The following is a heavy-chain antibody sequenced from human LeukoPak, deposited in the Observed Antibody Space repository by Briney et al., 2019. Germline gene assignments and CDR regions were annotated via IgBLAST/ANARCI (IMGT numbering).Heavy chain of an antibody. V-gene: IGHV3-53*01. D-gene: IGHD1-26*01. J-gene: IGHJ4*02. Sequence: GGSLRLSCAASGFPVASNYMTWVRQAPGKGLEWVACFYSGESTFYADSVKGRFTISRDASKNTVHLQMDRLRADDTAMYYCARALGSGTYYGWGQRTLVTVSS. CDR1: GFPVASNY. CDR2: FYSGEST. CDR3: ARALGSGTYYG.